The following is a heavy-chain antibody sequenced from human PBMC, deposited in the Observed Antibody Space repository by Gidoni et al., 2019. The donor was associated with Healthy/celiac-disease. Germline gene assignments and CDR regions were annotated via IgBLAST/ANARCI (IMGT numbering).Heavy chain of an antibody. V-gene: IGHV4-34*01. CDR3: ARALRFGYYYYYYMDV. D-gene: IGHD3-3*01. J-gene: IGHJ6*03. Sequence: QVQLQQWGAGLLKPSETLSLTCAVYGVSFSGYYWSWIRQPPGKGLEWIGEINHSGSTNYNPSLKSRVTISVDTSKNQFSLKLSSVTAADTAVYYCARALRFGYYYYYYMDVWGKGTTVTVSS. CDR1: GVSFSGYY. CDR2: INHSGST.